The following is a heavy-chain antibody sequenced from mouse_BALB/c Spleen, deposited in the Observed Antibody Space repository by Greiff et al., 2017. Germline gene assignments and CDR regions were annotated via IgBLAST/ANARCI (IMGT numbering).Heavy chain of an antibody. CDR3: ARRGGTTMDY. CDR2: IDPANGNT. Sequence: EVQGVESGAELVKPGASVKLSCTASGFNIKDTYMHWVKQRPEQGLEWIGRIDPANGNTKYDPKFQGKATITADTSSNTAYLQLSSLTSEDTAVYYCARRGGTTMDYWGQGTSVTVSS. D-gene: IGHD2-14*01. V-gene: IGHV14-3*02. J-gene: IGHJ4*01. CDR1: GFNIKDTY.